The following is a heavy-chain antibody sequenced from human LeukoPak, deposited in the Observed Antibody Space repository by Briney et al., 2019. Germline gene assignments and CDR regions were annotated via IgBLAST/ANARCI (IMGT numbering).Heavy chain of an antibody. CDR3: ARDWTYSNPPGPFDP. J-gene: IGHJ5*02. V-gene: IGHV4-38-2*02. CDR2: ISHSGST. D-gene: IGHD6-13*01. CDR1: GYSISSGYY. Sequence: TSETLSLTCTVSGYSISSGYYWGWIRQPPGKGLKWIGSISHSGSTYYNPSLKSRVTISVDTSKNQFSLKLSSVTAADTAVYYCARDWTYSNPPGPFDPWGQGTLVTVSS.